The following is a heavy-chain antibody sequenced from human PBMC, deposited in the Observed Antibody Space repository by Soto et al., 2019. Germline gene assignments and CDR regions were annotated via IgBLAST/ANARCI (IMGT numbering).Heavy chain of an antibody. J-gene: IGHJ5*02. D-gene: IGHD1-7*01. CDR2: ISGSGGST. CDR1: GFTFSSYA. Sequence: GSLRLSCAASGFTFSSYAMSWVRQAPGKGLEWVSAISGSGGSTYYADSVKGRFTISRDNSKNTLYLQMNSLRAEDTAVYYCAKARETGTLGPNWFDPWGQGTPVTVSS. CDR3: AKARETGTLGPNWFDP. V-gene: IGHV3-23*01.